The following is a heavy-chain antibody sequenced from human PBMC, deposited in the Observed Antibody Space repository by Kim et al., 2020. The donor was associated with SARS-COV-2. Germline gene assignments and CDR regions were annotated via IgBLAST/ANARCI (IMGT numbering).Heavy chain of an antibody. D-gene: IGHD6-19*01. CDR3: ARVRQWLVKPTIDY. Sequence: NPSLKSRVTMSVDMSKNQFSLKLSSVTAADTAVYYCARVRQWLVKPTIDYWGQGTLVTVSS. J-gene: IGHJ4*02. V-gene: IGHV4-4*07.